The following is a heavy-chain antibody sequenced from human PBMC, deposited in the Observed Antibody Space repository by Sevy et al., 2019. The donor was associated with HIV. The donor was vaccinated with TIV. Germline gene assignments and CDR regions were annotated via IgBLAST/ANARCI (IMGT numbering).Heavy chain of an antibody. J-gene: IGHJ6*02. CDR2: IKRDGSEK. V-gene: IGHV3-7*03. Sequence: GGSLRLSCVASGFTFSNFWMSWVRQAPGKGLEWVANIKRDGSEKYYVASVKGRFTIARDNAKTSLYRQMNSLRVEDTAVYYCARDCNSASCLWGMDVWGQGTMVTVSS. CDR3: ARDCNSASCLWGMDV. D-gene: IGHD1-26*01. CDR1: GFTFSNFW.